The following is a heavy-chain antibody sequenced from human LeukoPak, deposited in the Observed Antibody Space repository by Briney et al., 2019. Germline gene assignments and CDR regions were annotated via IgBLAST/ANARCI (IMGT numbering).Heavy chain of an antibody. Sequence: GGSLRLSCAASGMTFSNYAMHWVRQAPGKGLEYVSGISGNGGSTYYGNSVKGRFTISRDNSKNTLYLQMGSLRTEDMAIYYCAKSRPTNYVGDFDYWGQGTLVTVSS. D-gene: IGHD3-16*01. CDR2: ISGNGGST. CDR3: AKSRPTNYVGDFDY. CDR1: GMTFSNYA. V-gene: IGHV3-64*01. J-gene: IGHJ4*02.